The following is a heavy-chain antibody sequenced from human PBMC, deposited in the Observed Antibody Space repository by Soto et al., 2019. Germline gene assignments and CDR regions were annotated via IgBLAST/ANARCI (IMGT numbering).Heavy chain of an antibody. J-gene: IGHJ4*02. Sequence: PSETLSLTCTVSGGSISSYYWSWIRQPPGKGLEWIGYIYYSGSTNYNPSLKSRVTISVDTSKNQFSLKLSSVTAADTAVYYCARIDIVVVPAAFDYWGQGTLVTVSS. V-gene: IGHV4-59*08. CDR3: ARIDIVVVPAAFDY. D-gene: IGHD2-2*01. CDR1: GGSISSYY. CDR2: IYYSGST.